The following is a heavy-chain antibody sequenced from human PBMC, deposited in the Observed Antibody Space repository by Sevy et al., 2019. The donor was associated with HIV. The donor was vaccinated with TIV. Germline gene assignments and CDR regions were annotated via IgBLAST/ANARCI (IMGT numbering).Heavy chain of an antibody. Sequence: GGSLRLSCAASGFTISSYAMSWVRQAPGKGLEWVSAISGSGGSTYYADSVKGRFTISRDNSKNTLYLQMNSLRAEDTAVYYCAKKLSSSWQNGMDVWGQGTTVTVSS. CDR3: AKKLSSSWQNGMDV. CDR2: ISGSGGST. D-gene: IGHD6-13*01. V-gene: IGHV3-23*01. J-gene: IGHJ6*02. CDR1: GFTISSYA.